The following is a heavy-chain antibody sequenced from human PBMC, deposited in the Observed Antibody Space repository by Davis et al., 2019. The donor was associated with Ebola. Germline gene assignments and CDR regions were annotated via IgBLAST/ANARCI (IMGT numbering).Heavy chain of an antibody. V-gene: IGHV3-23*01. CDR3: TSSTMTPLDY. CDR2: ISGSGRDT. CDR1: GFTFSNYA. J-gene: IGHJ4*02. D-gene: IGHD3-3*01. Sequence: GESLKISCAASGFTFSNYAMSWVRQAPGKGLEWVSAISGSGRDTYYADSVKGRFTISRDNSKNTLYLQMNSLKTEDTALYYCTSSTMTPLDYWGQGTLVTVSS.